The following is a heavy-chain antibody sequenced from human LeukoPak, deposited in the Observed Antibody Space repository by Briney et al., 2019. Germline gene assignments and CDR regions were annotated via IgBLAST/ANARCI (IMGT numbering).Heavy chain of an antibody. CDR1: GGSISSHY. J-gene: IGHJ5*02. D-gene: IGHD2-2*01. CDR2: IYYSGSS. V-gene: IGHV4-59*11. Sequence: SETLSPTCTVSGGSISSHYWSWIRQPPGKGLEWIGYIYYSGSSNYNPSLKSRVTISVDTSKNQFSLKLSSVTAADTAVYYCARGRVPFDPWGQGTLVTVSS. CDR3: ARGRVPFDP.